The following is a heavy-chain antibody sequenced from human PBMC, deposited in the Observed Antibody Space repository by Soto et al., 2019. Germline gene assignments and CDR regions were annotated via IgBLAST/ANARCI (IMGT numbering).Heavy chain of an antibody. CDR3: ATVRGYDFWSGRARNWFDP. J-gene: IGHJ5*02. CDR2: FDPEDGET. Sequence: QVQLVQSGAEVKKPGASVKVSCKVSGYTLTELSMHWVRQAPGKGLEWMGGFDPEDGETIYAQKFQGRVTMTEDTTTDTDYMELSSLRSEDTAVYYCATVRGYDFWSGRARNWFDPWGQGTLVTVSS. CDR1: GYTLTELS. V-gene: IGHV1-24*01. D-gene: IGHD3-3*01.